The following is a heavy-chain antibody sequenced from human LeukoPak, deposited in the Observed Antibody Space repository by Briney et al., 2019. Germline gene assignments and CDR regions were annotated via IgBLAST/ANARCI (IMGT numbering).Heavy chain of an antibody. CDR2: ISWNSGSI. V-gene: IGHV3-9*01. J-gene: IGHJ4*02. D-gene: IGHD3-22*01. CDR3: AKNYYDSSGYYGPVDY. CDR1: GFTFDEYA. Sequence: GRSLRLSCAASGFTFDEYAMHWVRQAPGKGLEWVSGISWNSGSIGYADSVKGRFTISRDNAKNSLYLQMNSLRAEDTALYYCAKNYYDSSGYYGPVDYWGQGTLVTVSS.